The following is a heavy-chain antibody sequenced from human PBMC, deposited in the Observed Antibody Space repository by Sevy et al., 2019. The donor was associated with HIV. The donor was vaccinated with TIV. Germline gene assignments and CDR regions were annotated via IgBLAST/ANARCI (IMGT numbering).Heavy chain of an antibody. D-gene: IGHD3-16*01. V-gene: IGHV3-7*01. CDR2: IKQDGSEK. J-gene: IGHJ5*02. CDR3: ATSGGET. Sequence: GGSLGLSCAASGFTFSSYWMIWIRQAPGKGLEWVANIKQDGSEKYYVDSVKGRFTISRDNAKNSLYLEMNTLRAEDTAVYYCATSGGETWGQGTLVTVSS. CDR1: GFTFSSYW.